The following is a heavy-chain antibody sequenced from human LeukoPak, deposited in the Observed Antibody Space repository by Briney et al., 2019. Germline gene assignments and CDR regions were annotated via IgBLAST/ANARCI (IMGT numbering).Heavy chain of an antibody. CDR2: IWYDGSNK. V-gene: IGHV3-33*01. CDR1: RFTFSSYG. CDR3: ARALVVVPAAHFDY. D-gene: IGHD2-2*01. Sequence: GGSLRLSCATSRFTFSSYGMHWVRQAPGKGLEWVAVIWYDGSNKYYADSVKGRFTISRDNSKNTLYLQMNSLRAEDTAVYYCARALVVVPAAHFDYWGQGTLVTVSS. J-gene: IGHJ4*02.